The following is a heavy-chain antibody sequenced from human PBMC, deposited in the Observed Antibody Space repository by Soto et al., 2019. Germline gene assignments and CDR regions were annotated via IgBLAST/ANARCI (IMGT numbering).Heavy chain of an antibody. CDR1: ESSVSRDW. D-gene: IGHD2-15*01. V-gene: IGHV3-7*01. CDR3: PGVVGDAF. Sequence: EVHLVESGGGLVQTGGALRLSCAIFESSVSRDWMNWVRQAPGKRLKWVAHINKDGSEKYYVDSVKGRFTISRDNAKKSLYRPMNSLLPADLAMNDCPGVVGDAFWGQGTLVTFSS. CDR2: INKDGSEK. J-gene: IGHJ4*02.